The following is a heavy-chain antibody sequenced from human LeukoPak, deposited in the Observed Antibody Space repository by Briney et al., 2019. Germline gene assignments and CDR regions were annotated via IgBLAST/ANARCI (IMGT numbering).Heavy chain of an antibody. CDR1: GFTFSNAW. J-gene: IGHJ4*02. D-gene: IGHD3-10*01. CDR3: ASYGSGSHDY. V-gene: IGHV3-15*01. CDR2: ITTKAEGGTT. Sequence: GGSLRLSCAASGFTFSNAWMNWVRQAPGKGLEWVGRITTKAEGGTTDYAAPVKGRFSISRDDSKNTVYLQMNSLKTEDTAVYYCASYGSGSHDYWGQGSLVTVSS.